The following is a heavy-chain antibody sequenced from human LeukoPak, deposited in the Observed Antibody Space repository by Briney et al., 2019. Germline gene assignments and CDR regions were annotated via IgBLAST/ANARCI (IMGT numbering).Heavy chain of an antibody. CDR2: ISSSSSYI. J-gene: IGHJ4*02. CDR1: GFTFSSCS. CDR3: ARDWYYGSGSYHFDY. Sequence: SGGSLRLSCAASGFTFSSCSMNWVRQAPGKGLEWVSSISSSSSYIYYADSVKGRFTISRDNAKNSLYLQMNSLRAEDTAVYYCARDWYYGSGSYHFDYWGQGTLVTVSS. V-gene: IGHV3-21*01. D-gene: IGHD3-10*01.